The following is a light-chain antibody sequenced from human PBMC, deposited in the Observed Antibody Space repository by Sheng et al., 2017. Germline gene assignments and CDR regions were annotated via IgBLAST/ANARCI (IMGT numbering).Light chain of an antibody. CDR2: KAS. V-gene: IGKV1-5*03. Sequence: DIQMTQSPSTLSASVGDRVTITCRASQSISSRLAWYQQKPGNAPNLLIHKASSLESGVPSRFSGSGSGTEFTLTISSLQPDDFATYYCQQYDTYPYTFGQGPSWRSN. CDR3: QQYDTYPYT. J-gene: IGKJ2*01. CDR1: QSISSR.